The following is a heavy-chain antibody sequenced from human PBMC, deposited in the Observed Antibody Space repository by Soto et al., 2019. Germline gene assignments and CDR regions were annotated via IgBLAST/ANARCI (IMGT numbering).Heavy chain of an antibody. CDR2: IYYSGST. CDR3: AREDYYYGMDV. CDR1: GGSISSYY. V-gene: IGHV4-59*01. J-gene: IGHJ6*02. Sequence: SETLSLTCTVSGGSISSYYWSWIRQPPGKGLEWIGYIYYSGSTNYNPSLKSRVTISVDTSKNQFSLKLSSVTAADTAVYYCAREDYYYGMDVWGQGTTVTVSS.